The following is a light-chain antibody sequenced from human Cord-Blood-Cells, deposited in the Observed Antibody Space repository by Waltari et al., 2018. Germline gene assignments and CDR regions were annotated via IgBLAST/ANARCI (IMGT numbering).Light chain of an antibody. CDR3: CSYAGSSTLV. V-gene: IGLV2-23*01. CDR1: SSYVGSYNL. CDR2: EGS. Sequence: QSALTQPAPVSGSPGQSLTLSCTRTSSYVGSYNLVSWYQQHPGKAPKLMIYEGSKRPSGVSNRFAGSKSGNTASLTISGLQAEDEADYYCCSYAGSSTLVFGGGTKLTVL. J-gene: IGLJ3*02.